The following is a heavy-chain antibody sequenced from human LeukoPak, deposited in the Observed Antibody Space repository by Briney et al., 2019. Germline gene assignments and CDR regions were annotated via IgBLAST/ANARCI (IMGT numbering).Heavy chain of an antibody. CDR3: ARVSPYYDFWSGYFGWFDL. J-gene: IGHJ5*02. CDR1: GGSISSYY. CDR2: IYYSGST. Sequence: SETLSLTCTVSGGSISSYYWSWIRQPPGKGLEWIGYIYYSGSTNYNPSLKSRVTISVDTSKNQFSLKLSSVTAADTAVYYCARVSPYYDFWSGYFGWFDLWGQGTLVTVSS. V-gene: IGHV4-59*01. D-gene: IGHD3-3*01.